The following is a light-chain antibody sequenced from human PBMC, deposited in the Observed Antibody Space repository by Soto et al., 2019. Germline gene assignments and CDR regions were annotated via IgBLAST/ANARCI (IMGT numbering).Light chain of an antibody. CDR1: QSVSSY. CDR3: QQRSNPFT. Sequence: EIVLTQSPATLSLSPGERATLSCRASQSVSSYLAWYQQKPGQAPRLLIYDASNRATVIPARFSGSGSGTDFTLTISSLEPEDFAVYYCQQRSNPFTFGPGTKVDIK. J-gene: IGKJ3*01. V-gene: IGKV3-11*01. CDR2: DAS.